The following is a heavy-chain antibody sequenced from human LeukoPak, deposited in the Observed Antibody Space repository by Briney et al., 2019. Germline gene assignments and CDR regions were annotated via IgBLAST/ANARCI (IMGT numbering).Heavy chain of an antibody. Sequence: ASVKVSCKASGGTFSSYAISWVRQAPGQGLEWMGGIIPIFGTANYAQKFQGRVTITTDESTSIAYMELSSLRSEDTAVYYCARDRIAAAGYATTGRCFDYWGQGTLVTVSS. CDR3: ARDRIAAAGYATTGRCFDY. D-gene: IGHD6-13*01. V-gene: IGHV1-69*05. CDR2: IIPIFGTA. CDR1: GGTFSSYA. J-gene: IGHJ4*02.